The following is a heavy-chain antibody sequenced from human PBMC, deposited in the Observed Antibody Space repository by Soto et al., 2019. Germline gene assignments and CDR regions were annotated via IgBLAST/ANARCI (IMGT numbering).Heavy chain of an antibody. V-gene: IGHV1-18*01. J-gene: IGHJ3*02. CDR2: ISAYNGNT. D-gene: IGHD2-15*01. CDR1: GYTFTSYG. CDR3: ARDRIGYCSGGSCYSRAFDI. Sequence: QVQLVQSGAEVKKPGASVKVSCKASGYTFTSYGISWVRQAPGQGLEWMGWISAYNGNTNYAQKLQGRVTMTTDTSTSTAYMELRSLRSDDTAVYYCARDRIGYCSGGSCYSRAFDIWGKGTMVTVSS.